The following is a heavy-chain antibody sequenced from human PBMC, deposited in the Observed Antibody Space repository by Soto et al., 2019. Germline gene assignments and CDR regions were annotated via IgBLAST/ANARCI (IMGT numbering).Heavy chain of an antibody. CDR1: GGTFSSYA. D-gene: IGHD6-19*01. Sequence: GASVKVSCKASGGTFSSYAISWVRQAPGQGLEWMGGIIPIFGTANYAQKFQGRVTITADESTSTAYMELSSLRSEDTALYYCARDYSSGWYGDYYYFDYWGQGTLVTVSS. V-gene: IGHV1-69*13. CDR3: ARDYSSGWYGDYYYFDY. J-gene: IGHJ4*02. CDR2: IIPIFGTA.